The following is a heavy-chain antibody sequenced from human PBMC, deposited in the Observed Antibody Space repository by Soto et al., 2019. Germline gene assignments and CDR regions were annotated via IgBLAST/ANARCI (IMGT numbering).Heavy chain of an antibody. CDR3: AKDLRPGGYGDYGSAH. CDR1: GFTFSSYA. Sequence: EVQLLESGGGLVQPGGSLRLSCAASGFTFSSYAMSWVRQAPGKGLEWVSAISGSGGSTYYADSVKGRFTISRDNSKNTLDLQMNSLRAEDTAVYYCAKDLRPGGYGDYGSAHWGQGTLVTVSS. J-gene: IGHJ1*01. CDR2: ISGSGGST. V-gene: IGHV3-23*01. D-gene: IGHD4-17*01.